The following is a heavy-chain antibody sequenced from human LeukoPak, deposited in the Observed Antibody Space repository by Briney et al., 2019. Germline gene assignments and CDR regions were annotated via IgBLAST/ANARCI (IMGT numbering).Heavy chain of an antibody. J-gene: IGHJ3*02. Sequence: SESLSLTCTVSGGSISSYYWSWIRQPPGKGLEWIGYIYYSGSTNYNPSLKSRVTISVDTSKNQFSLKLSSVTAADTAVYYCARRFAVNPRYAFDIWGPGTMVTVSS. D-gene: IGHD4-17*01. V-gene: IGHV4-59*01. CDR1: GGSISSYY. CDR3: ARRFAVNPRYAFDI. CDR2: IYYSGST.